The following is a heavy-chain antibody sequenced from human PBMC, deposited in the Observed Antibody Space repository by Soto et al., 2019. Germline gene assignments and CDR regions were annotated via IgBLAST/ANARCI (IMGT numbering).Heavy chain of an antibody. CDR2: ISAYNGNT. V-gene: IGHV1-18*01. Sequence: ASVKVSCKASGYTFTSYGISWVRQAPGQGLEWMGWISAYNGNTNYAQKLQGRVTMTTDTSTSTAYMELRSLRSDDTAVYYCAREGDGQGGYVRLAHYYYGMDVWGQGTTVTVSS. CDR1: GYTFTSYG. J-gene: IGHJ6*02. D-gene: IGHD6-25*01. CDR3: AREGDGQGGYVRLAHYYYGMDV.